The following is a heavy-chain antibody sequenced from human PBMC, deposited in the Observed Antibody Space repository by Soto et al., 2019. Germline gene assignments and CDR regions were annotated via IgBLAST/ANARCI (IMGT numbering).Heavy chain of an antibody. CDR1: GFTFSSYA. CDR2: ISGSGGST. V-gene: IGHV3-23*01. CDR3: AKSQGGYYYYGMDV. D-gene: IGHD3-16*01. Sequence: GGSLRLSCAASGFTFSSYAMSWVRQAPGKGLEWVSAISGSGGSTYYPDSVKGRFTISRDNSKNTLYLQMNSLRAEDTAVYYCAKSQGGYYYYGMDVWGQGTTVTVSS. J-gene: IGHJ6*02.